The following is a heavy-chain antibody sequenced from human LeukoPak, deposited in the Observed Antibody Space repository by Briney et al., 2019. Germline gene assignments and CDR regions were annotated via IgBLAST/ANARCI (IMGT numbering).Heavy chain of an antibody. CDR2: ISGSGGST. J-gene: IGHJ4*02. CDR1: GFTFSSYA. V-gene: IGHV3-23*01. CDR3: AREKYYYDSSGLIGN. Sequence: GGSLRLSCAASGFTFSSYAMSWVRQAPGKGLEWGSAISGSGGSTYYADSVKGRFTISRDNSKNTLYLQMNSLRAEDTAVYYCAREKYYYDSSGLIGNWGQGTLVTVSS. D-gene: IGHD3-22*01.